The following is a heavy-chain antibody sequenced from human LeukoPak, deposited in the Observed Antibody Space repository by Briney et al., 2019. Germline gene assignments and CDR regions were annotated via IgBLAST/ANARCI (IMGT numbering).Heavy chain of an antibody. V-gene: IGHV4-34*01. CDR1: GGSFSGYY. CDR2: INHSGST. J-gene: IGHJ5*02. CDR3: ARDSSGWYHWFDP. Sequence: SETLSLTCAVYGGSFSGYYWSWIRQPPGKVLEWIGEINHSGSTNYNPSLKSRVTISVDTSKNQFSLKLSSVTAADTAVYYCARDSSGWYHWFDPWGQGTLVTVSS. D-gene: IGHD6-19*01.